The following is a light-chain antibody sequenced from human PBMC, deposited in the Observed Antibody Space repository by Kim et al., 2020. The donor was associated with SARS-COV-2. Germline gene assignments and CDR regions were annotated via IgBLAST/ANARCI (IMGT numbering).Light chain of an antibody. CDR2: DAS. J-gene: IGKJ1*01. CDR3: QQYSSYST. Sequence: SGGARGPHTCRARQRISRWLAWYQQKRGKGPKLLIYDASSFESGVPSRFSGSGSGTEFTLTISSLQPDDFATYYCQQYSSYSTFGQGTKVDIK. V-gene: IGKV1-5*01. CDR1: QRISRW.